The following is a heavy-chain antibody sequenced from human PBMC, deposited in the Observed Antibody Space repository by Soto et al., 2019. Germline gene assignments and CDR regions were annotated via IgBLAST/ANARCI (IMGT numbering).Heavy chain of an antibody. V-gene: IGHV1-69*02. Sequence: QVQLVQSGAEVKKPGSSVKVSCKASGGTFSSYTISWVRQAPGQGLEWMGRIIPILGIANYAQKFQGRVMXTXXKATSTAYMERSSLRSEDTAVYYCARVGSGDAFDIWGQGTMVTVSS. CDR2: IIPILGIA. J-gene: IGHJ3*02. CDR1: GGTFSSYT. CDR3: ARVGSGDAFDI. D-gene: IGHD3-10*01.